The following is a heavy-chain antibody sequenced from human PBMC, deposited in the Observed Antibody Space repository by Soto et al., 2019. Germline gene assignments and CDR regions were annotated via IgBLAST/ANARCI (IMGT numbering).Heavy chain of an antibody. CDR3: AKSVVHQWLVHDALDV. CDR1: GDSISSSY. V-gene: IGHV4-59*01. D-gene: IGHD6-19*01. CDR2: IYYSGTI. Sequence: QVQLQESGPGLVKPSETLSLTCTVSGDSISSSYWSWIRQTPGKGLEWIGYIYYSGTINYNPSLESRVTISIDTSKNQFSLRLASVTAADTAVYFCAKSVVHQWLVHDALDVWGKGTMVTVSS. J-gene: IGHJ3*01.